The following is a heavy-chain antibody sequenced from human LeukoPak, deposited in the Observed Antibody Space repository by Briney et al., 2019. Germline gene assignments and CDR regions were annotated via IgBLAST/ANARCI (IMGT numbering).Heavy chain of an antibody. CDR3: AKGYDSSGYYFGY. CDR2: ISGSGGST. J-gene: IGHJ4*02. CDR1: GFTFSSYA. D-gene: IGHD3-22*01. V-gene: IGHV3-23*01. Sequence: QAGGSLRLSCAASGFTFSSYAMSWVRQAPGKGLEWVSAISGSGGSTYYADSVKGRFTISRDNSKNTLYLQMNSLRAEDTAVYYCAKGYDSSGYYFGYWGQGTLVTVSS.